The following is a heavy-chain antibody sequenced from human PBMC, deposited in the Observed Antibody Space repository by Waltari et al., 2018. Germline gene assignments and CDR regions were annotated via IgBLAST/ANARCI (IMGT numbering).Heavy chain of an antibody. CDR1: GGSISSGGYS. Sequence: QLQLQESGSGLVKPSQTLSLTCAVSGGSISSGGYSWSWIRQPPGKGLEWIGYIYHSGSTYYNPSLKSRVTISVDRSKNQFSLKLSSVTAADTAVYYCARGGCSSTSCYGYYYYYMDVWGKGTTVTISS. CDR3: ARGGCSSTSCYGYYYYYMDV. J-gene: IGHJ6*03. D-gene: IGHD2-2*01. V-gene: IGHV4-30-2*01. CDR2: IYHSGST.